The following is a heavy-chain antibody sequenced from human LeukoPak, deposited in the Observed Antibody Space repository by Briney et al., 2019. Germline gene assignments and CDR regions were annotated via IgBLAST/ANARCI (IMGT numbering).Heavy chain of an antibody. J-gene: IGHJ4*02. Sequence: PGGSLRLSCAASGFTSSSYTLNWVRQAPGKGLEWVSSISSAGGYIYYADSVKGRFTISRDNAKNSLYLQMNSLRAVDTAVYYCAREIVSSNSFDNWGQGTLVTVSS. CDR2: ISSAGGYI. V-gene: IGHV3-21*01. D-gene: IGHD2-2*01. CDR1: GFTSSSYT. CDR3: AREIVSSNSFDN.